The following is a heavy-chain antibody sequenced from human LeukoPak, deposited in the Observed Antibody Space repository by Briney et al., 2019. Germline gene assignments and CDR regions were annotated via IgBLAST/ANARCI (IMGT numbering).Heavy chain of an antibody. V-gene: IGHV1-18*01. D-gene: IGHD3/OR15-3a*01. CDR1: GYTFTSYG. CDR3: ARAYSDFWSGYYTRHHEAFDI. Sequence: ASVKVSCTASGYTFTSYGISWVRQAPGQGLEWMGWISAYNGNTNYAQKLKGRVTMTTDTSTSTAYMELRSLRSDDTAVYYCARAYSDFWSGYYTRHHEAFDIWGQGTMVTVSS. CDR2: ISAYNGNT. J-gene: IGHJ3*02.